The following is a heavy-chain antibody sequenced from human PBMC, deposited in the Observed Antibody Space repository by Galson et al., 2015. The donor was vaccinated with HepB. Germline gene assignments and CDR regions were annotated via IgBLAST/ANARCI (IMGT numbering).Heavy chain of an antibody. V-gene: IGHV3-33*01. CDR2: IWYDGSNK. J-gene: IGHJ6*03. Sequence: SLRLSCAASGLTFSDYGMHWVRQAPGKGLEWVAVIWYDGSNKFYADSVKGRFTISRDNSKNTLYLQMNSLRAEDTAVYFCARDPGFPQGHYYYMDVWGKGTTVTVSS. CDR3: ARDPGFPQGHYYYMDV. CDR1: GLTFSDYG.